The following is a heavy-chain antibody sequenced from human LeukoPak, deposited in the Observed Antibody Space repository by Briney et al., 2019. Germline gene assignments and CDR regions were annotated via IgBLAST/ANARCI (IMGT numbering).Heavy chain of an antibody. CDR3: ARLALQEVGATQTYYLDY. CDR1: GGSISSSSYY. V-gene: IGHV4-39*07. D-gene: IGHD1-26*01. J-gene: IGHJ4*02. Sequence: SETLSLTCTVSGGSISSSSYYWGWIRQPPGKGLEWIGSIYYSGSTYYNPSLKSRVTISVDTSKIQFSLKLSSVTAADTAVYYCARLALQEVGATQTYYLDYWGQGTLVTVSS. CDR2: IYYSGST.